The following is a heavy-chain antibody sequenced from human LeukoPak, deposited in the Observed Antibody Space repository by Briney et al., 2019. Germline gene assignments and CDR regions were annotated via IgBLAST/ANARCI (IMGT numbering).Heavy chain of an antibody. Sequence: GGSLRLSCTASGFTFGDYAMSWFRQAPGKGLEWVGFIRSKAYGGTTEYAASVKGRFTISRDDSKSIAYPQMNSLKTEDTAVYYCTRARDYGGYADEWGQGTLVTVSS. D-gene: IGHD5-12*01. CDR2: IRSKAYGGTT. V-gene: IGHV3-49*03. CDR1: GFTFGDYA. CDR3: TRARDYGGYADE. J-gene: IGHJ4*02.